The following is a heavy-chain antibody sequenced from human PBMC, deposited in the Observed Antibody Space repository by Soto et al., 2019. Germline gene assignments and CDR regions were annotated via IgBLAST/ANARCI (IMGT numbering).Heavy chain of an antibody. D-gene: IGHD5-18*01. CDR2: INPNRGMT. CDR3: ATSVNSAMAFDY. Sequence: QVQLVQSGAEVKKPGASVRVSCKASGYTFTHYYIHWVRQAPGQALEWMGIINPNRGMTTYAQKFRAGFSMTRDTSTSTVYLELSSLRSEDSAVYYCATSVNSAMAFDYWGQGTLVTVSS. V-gene: IGHV1-46*01. J-gene: IGHJ4*02. CDR1: GYTFTHYY.